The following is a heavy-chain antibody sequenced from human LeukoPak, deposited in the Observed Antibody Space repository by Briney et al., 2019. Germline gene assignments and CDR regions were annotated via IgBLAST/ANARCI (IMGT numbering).Heavy chain of an antibody. V-gene: IGHV1-69*04. CDR3: ARGRGSGTFDY. Sequence: ASVKVSCKVSGYTLTELSMHWVRQAPGQGLEWMGRIIPILGIANYAQKFQGRVAITADKSTSTAYMELSSLRSEDTAVYYCARGRGSGTFDYWGQGTLVTVSS. CDR1: GYTLTELS. D-gene: IGHD3-10*01. J-gene: IGHJ4*02. CDR2: IIPILGIA.